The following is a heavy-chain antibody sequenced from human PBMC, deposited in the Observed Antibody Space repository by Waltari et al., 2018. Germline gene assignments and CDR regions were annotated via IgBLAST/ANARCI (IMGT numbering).Heavy chain of an antibody. V-gene: IGHV3-11*01. CDR1: GFMFSDYY. CDR2: IGSSGHTI. CDR3: ASTTRTTSYYQYGMDV. D-gene: IGHD1-1*01. Sequence: QERLVESGGGLVKPGGSLRLSCAAYGFMFSDYYMNWIRQAPGKGLEWVSYIGSSGHTIYYADSVKGRFTISRDNAKNSLYLQMNSLRADDTAVYYCASTTRTTSYYQYGMDVWGQGTTVTVS. J-gene: IGHJ6*02.